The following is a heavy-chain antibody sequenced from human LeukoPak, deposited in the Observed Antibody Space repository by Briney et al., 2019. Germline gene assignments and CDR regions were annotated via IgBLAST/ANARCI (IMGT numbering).Heavy chain of an antibody. Sequence: PGGSLRLSCAASGFTFSNAWMNWVRQAPGKGLEWVGRIKSKTDGGTTDYAAPVKGRFTISRDDSKNTLYLQMNSLKTEDTAVYYCTTDPGRELRLLEWLRSTSNSDYWGQGTLVTVSS. V-gene: IGHV3-15*07. CDR3: TTDPGRELRLLEWLRSTSNSDY. CDR2: IKSKTDGGTT. D-gene: IGHD3-3*01. J-gene: IGHJ4*02. CDR1: GFTFSNAW.